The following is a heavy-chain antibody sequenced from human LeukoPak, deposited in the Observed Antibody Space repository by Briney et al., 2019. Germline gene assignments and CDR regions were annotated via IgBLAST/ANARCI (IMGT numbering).Heavy chain of an antibody. CDR2: ISGSGGST. D-gene: IGHD3-10*01. CDR3: AKGGNHHYYGSGSNWYFDL. CDR1: GLTFSSYA. Sequence: GGSLRLCCAASGLTFSSYALSWVRQAPGKGLEWVSAISGSGGSTYYADSVKGRFTISRDNSKNTLYLQMNSLRAEDTAVYYCAKGGNHHYYGSGSNWYFDLWGRGTLVTVSS. J-gene: IGHJ2*01. V-gene: IGHV3-23*01.